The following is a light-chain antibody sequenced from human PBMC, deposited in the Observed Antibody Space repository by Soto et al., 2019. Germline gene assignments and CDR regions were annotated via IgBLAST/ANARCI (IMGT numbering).Light chain of an antibody. CDR1: QSISNW. Sequence: IQMTQSPSTLPASTGDRATITCRASQSISNWLAWYQQKPGKAPKLLIYKASTVKSGVPSRFTGSGSGTEFTLTISSLRPDDFATXYCQHYNSYSESFGQGTKLDIK. J-gene: IGKJ1*01. CDR3: QHYNSYSES. V-gene: IGKV1-5*03. CDR2: KAS.